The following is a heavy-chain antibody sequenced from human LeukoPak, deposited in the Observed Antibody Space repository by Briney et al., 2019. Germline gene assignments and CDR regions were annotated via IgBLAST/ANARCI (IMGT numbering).Heavy chain of an antibody. J-gene: IGHJ4*02. V-gene: IGHV3-53*01. CDR2: IYSGGST. CDR3: AKDRPRGSSGFFDY. D-gene: IGHD6-19*01. Sequence: GGSLRLSCAASGFTVSSNYMSWVRQAPGKGLEWVLVIYSGGSTYYAGSVKGRFTISRDNSKNTLYLQMNSLRAEDTAVYYCAKDRPRGSSGFFDYWGQGTLVTVSS. CDR1: GFTVSSNY.